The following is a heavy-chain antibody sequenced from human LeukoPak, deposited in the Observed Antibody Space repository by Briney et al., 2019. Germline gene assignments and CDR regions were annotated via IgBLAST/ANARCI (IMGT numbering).Heavy chain of an antibody. V-gene: IGHV3-23*01. CDR3: ARYCSGGRCYLGLDP. Sequence: GGSLRLSCAASGFTFSSYAMTWVRQAPGKGLEWVSAITDSTYFADSVKGWFTISRDSSKNRMYLQMNSLRVEDTAVYYCARYCSGGRCYLGLDPWGQGALVTVSS. CDR2: ITDST. CDR1: GFTFSSYA. D-gene: IGHD2-15*01. J-gene: IGHJ5*02.